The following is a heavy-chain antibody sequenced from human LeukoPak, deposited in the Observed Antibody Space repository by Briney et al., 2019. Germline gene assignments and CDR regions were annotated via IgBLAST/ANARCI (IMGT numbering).Heavy chain of an antibody. J-gene: IGHJ3*02. D-gene: IGHD3-22*01. CDR2: IWYDGSNK. CDR3: AKNPPADYYDSSGYYPGDI. CDR1: GFTFSSYG. Sequence: PGGSLRLSSAASGFTFSSYGMHWVRQAPGKGLEWVAVIWYDGSNKYYADSVKGRFTISRDNSKNTLYLQMNSLRAEDTAVYYCAKNPPADYYDSSGYYPGDIWGQGTMVTVSS. V-gene: IGHV3-33*06.